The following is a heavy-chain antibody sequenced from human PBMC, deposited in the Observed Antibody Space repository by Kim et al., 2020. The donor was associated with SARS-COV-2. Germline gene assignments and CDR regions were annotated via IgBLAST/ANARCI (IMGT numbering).Heavy chain of an antibody. CDR2: IYYGRGT. V-gene: IGHV4-59*01. J-gene: IGHJ4*02. D-gene: IGHD7-27*01. CDR3: ARNTPGRTGDS. CDR1: GNSISNYY. Sequence: SETLSLTCTVSGNSISNYYWTWIRQPPGKGLEWIGYIYYGRGTKYNPSLESRASISVDTSKNQISLRVTSVTAADTAIYYCARNTPGRTGDSWGQGTL.